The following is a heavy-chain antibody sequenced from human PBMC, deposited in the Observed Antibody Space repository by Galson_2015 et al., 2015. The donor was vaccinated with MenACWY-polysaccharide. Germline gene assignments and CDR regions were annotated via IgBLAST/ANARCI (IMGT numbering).Heavy chain of an antibody. Sequence: SVKVSCKASGYSFISYALNWVRQAPGQGLEWMGWIDTNTGNPTYARGFTGRFVFSLDTSVSTAYLQISSLEAEDTAVYYCARDYGRKQWLVPGDFWGQGTLVTVSS. V-gene: IGHV7-4-1*02. CDR3: ARDYGRKQWLVPGDF. J-gene: IGHJ4*02. D-gene: IGHD6-19*01. CDR2: IDTNTGNP. CDR1: GYSFISYA.